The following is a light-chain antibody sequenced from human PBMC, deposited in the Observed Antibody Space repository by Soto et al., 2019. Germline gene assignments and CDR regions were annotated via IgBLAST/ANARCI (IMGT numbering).Light chain of an antibody. CDR2: GAV. CDR1: QGIANY. Sequence: DIQMTQSPSSLSASLGDRVTITCRASQGIANYLAWYQHKPGKVPNLLIYGAVTLQSGVPSRFSGSGSGTDFSLTISSLQAEDVATYYCQNYHSAPLTFGPGTKVHIK. J-gene: IGKJ3*01. V-gene: IGKV1-27*01. CDR3: QNYHSAPLT.